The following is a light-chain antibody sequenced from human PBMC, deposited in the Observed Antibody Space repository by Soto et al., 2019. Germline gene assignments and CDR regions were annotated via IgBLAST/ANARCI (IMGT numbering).Light chain of an antibody. V-gene: IGKV3-20*01. Sequence: EVVMTQSPASLSASPGERATLSCRASQTISSSSLAWYQQKGGQAPRLLIYGASSRATGIPDRFSGSGSRTDFTLTISRLEPDDFAAYYCQQYGSSSTFGQGTRLEIK. CDR1: QTISSSS. J-gene: IGKJ5*01. CDR2: GAS. CDR3: QQYGSSST.